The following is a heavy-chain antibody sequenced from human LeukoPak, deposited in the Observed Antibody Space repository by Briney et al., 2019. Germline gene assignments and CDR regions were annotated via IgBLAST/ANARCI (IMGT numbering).Heavy chain of an antibody. D-gene: IGHD4-23*01. CDR3: ARGRPHGNDY. Sequence: GGSLRLSCAASGFTLSSYWMNWVRQAPGKGLVWVSRVASDGSSTTYADSVKGRFSISRDNAKNTLYLQMNSLRVEDTAVYYCARGRPHGNDYWGQGTLVTVSS. CDR2: VASDGSST. J-gene: IGHJ4*02. CDR1: GFTLSSYW. V-gene: IGHV3-74*01.